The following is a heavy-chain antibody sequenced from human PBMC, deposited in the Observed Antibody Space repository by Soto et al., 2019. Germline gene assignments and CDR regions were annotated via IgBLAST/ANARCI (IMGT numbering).Heavy chain of an antibody. D-gene: IGHD3-10*01. CDR1: GDTLSGYP. V-gene: IGHV1-69*18. J-gene: IGHJ4*02. CDR2: IIPVFGTT. CDR3: ARDGGFGELKY. Sequence: QVQLVQSGAELQKPGSSVKVSCKASGDTLSGYPINWVRQAPGEGLEWMGRIIPVFGTTNDAQRFEGRVTFTEDESTNTAYMELRGLLSEETAVYYCARDGGFGELKYWGPGTLVSVSS.